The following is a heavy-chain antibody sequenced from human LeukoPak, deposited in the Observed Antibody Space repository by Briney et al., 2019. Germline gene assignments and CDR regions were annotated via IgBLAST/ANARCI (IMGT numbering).Heavy chain of an antibody. CDR2: ITSSSSSM. J-gene: IGHJ4*02. CDR3: ARVSGSYGDSAY. D-gene: IGHD1-26*01. Sequence: PGGSLRLSCAASGFTFSSYSMNWVRQAPGKGLEWISYITSSSSSMYYADSVKGRFTISRDNAKSSLYLQMNSLRAEDTAVYYCARVSGSYGDSAYWGQGTLVTVSS. V-gene: IGHV3-48*04. CDR1: GFTFSSYS.